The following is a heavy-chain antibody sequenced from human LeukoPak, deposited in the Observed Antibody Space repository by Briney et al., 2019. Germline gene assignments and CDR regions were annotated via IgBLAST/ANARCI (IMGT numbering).Heavy chain of an antibody. CDR3: AYSSSSGEFDY. CDR2: ISYDGSNK. J-gene: IGHJ4*02. V-gene: IGHV3-30-3*01. D-gene: IGHD6-13*01. Sequence: GGSLRLSCAASGFTFSSYAMHWVRQAPGKGLEWVAVISYDGSNKYYADSVKGRFTISRDNSKNTLYLQMNSLRAEDTAVCYCAYSSSSGEFDYWGQGTLVTVSS. CDR1: GFTFSSYA.